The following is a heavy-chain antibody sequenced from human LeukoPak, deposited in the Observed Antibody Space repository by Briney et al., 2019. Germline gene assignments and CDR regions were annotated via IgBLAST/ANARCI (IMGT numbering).Heavy chain of an antibody. D-gene: IGHD6-13*01. CDR1: GFTFNIYA. Sequence: PGGSLRLSCAASGFTFNIYAMSWVRQAPGKGLEWVANIKQDGSEKYYVDSVKGRFTISRDNAKNSLYLQMNSLRAEDTAVYYCARDMRQQLYWGQGTLVTVSS. J-gene: IGHJ4*02. V-gene: IGHV3-7*01. CDR3: ARDMRQQLY. CDR2: IKQDGSEK.